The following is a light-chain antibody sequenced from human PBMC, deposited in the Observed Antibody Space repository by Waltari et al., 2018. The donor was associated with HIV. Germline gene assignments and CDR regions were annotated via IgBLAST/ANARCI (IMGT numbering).Light chain of an antibody. CDR2: WAS. J-gene: IGKJ4*01. Sequence: DIVMTQSPDSLAVSMGERATNNCKSSQNIIYNADNKNYLNWYQQKTGTPPKLLLSWASTRESGVPDRFSGSGSGADFTLTISSLQPEDVAVYYCQQYYDIPLTFGGGTKVEIK. CDR1: QNIIYNADNKNY. CDR3: QQYYDIPLT. V-gene: IGKV4-1*01.